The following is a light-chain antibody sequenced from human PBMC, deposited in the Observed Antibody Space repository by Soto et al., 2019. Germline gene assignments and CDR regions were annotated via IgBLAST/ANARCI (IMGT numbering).Light chain of an antibody. Sequence: DIQMTQSPSTLSASVGDRVTITCRASQSSSSWLAWYQQKPGKAPKLLIYDVSSLESGVPSRFSGSGSGTEFTLTISSLQPDDSATYYCQQYNSFWTFGQGTTVEIK. J-gene: IGKJ1*01. V-gene: IGKV1-5*01. CDR3: QQYNSFWT. CDR2: DVS. CDR1: QSSSSW.